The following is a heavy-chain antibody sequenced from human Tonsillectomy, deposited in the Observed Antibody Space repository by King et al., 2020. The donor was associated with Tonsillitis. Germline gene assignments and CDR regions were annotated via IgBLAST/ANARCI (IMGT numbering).Heavy chain of an antibody. Sequence: QLQESGLGLVKPSETLSLTCTVSGDSISNYYWNWIRQPPGKGLEWIGYIFYSGSTNYNPSLKSRVTISVDTSKNQFSLKLTSVTAADTAVYYCARSTGSSWLDYYFDYWGQGTLVTVSS. CDR3: ARSTGSSWLDYYFDY. V-gene: IGHV4-59*01. D-gene: IGHD6-13*01. J-gene: IGHJ4*02. CDR1: GDSISNYY. CDR2: IFYSGST.